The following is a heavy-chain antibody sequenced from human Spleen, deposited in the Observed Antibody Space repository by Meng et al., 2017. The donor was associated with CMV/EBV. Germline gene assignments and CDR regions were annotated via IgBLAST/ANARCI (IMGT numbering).Heavy chain of an antibody. J-gene: IGHJ6*02. D-gene: IGHD5-12*01. CDR1: GGSFSGYY. CDR3: AGGYDDYYYGMDV. V-gene: IGHV4-34*01. Sequence: GSLRLSCAVYGGSFSGYYWSWIRQPPGKGLEWIGEINHSGSTNYNPSLKSRVTISVDTSKNQFSLKLSSVTAADTAVYYRAGGYDDYYYGMDVWGQGTTVTVSS. CDR2: INHSGST.